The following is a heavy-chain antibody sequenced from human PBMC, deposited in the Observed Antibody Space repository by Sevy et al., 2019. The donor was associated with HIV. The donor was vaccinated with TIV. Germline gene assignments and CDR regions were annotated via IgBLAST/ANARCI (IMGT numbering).Heavy chain of an antibody. CDR2: ISRSSSYI. Sequence: GGSLRLSCAASGFTFSSYSMNWVRQAPGKGLEWVSSISRSSSYIYYADSVKGRFTISRDNAKNSLYLQMNSLRAEDTAVYYCARLRIAARPQGYYGMDVWGQGTTVTVSS. D-gene: IGHD6-6*01. CDR3: ARLRIAARPQGYYGMDV. CDR1: GFTFSSYS. V-gene: IGHV3-21*01. J-gene: IGHJ6*02.